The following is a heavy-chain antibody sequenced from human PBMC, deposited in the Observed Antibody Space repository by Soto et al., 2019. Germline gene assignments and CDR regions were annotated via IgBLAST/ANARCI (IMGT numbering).Heavy chain of an antibody. CDR1: GFTFSHYW. J-gene: IGHJ6*03. V-gene: IGHV3-74*01. CDR3: AGGDCVGGTCYSLAGSFYYYMDV. Sequence: EVQLVESGGGLVQPGGSLRLSCAASGFTFSHYWMYWVRQAPGKGLMWVSRINSDGSVSSYADSVKGRLTISRDNVKNTLYLQMNSLRAEDTAVYYCAGGDCVGGTCYSLAGSFYYYMDVWGTGTTVTVFS. CDR2: INSDGSVS. D-gene: IGHD2-15*01.